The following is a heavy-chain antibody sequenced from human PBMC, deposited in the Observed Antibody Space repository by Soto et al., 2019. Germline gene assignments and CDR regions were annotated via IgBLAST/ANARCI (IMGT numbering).Heavy chain of an antibody. CDR1: GGTFSSYT. J-gene: IGHJ4*02. Sequence: QVQLVQSGAEVKKPGSSVKVSCKASGGTFSSYTISWVRQAPGQGLEWMGRIIPILGIANYAPKFQGRVTIAPDKSTSTAYMELRSLRSEDTAVYYCASANQQPVDDGFAYWGQGTLVTVSS. CDR3: ASANQQPVDDGFAY. V-gene: IGHV1-69*02. CDR2: IIPILGIA. D-gene: IGHD6-6*01.